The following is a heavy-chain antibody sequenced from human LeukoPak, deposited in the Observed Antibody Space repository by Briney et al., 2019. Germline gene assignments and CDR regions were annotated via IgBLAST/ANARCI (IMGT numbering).Heavy chain of an antibody. J-gene: IGHJ4*02. Sequence: GGSLRLSCAASGFTFSSYNMNWVRQAPGKGLEWVSSITSSSSYIYYADSVKGRFTISRDNAKNSLYLQMNSLRAEDTALYYCAVGVYDSSGYPFDYWGQGTLVTVSS. CDR1: GFTFSSYN. CDR3: AVGVYDSSGYPFDY. D-gene: IGHD3-22*01. V-gene: IGHV3-21*04. CDR2: ITSSSSYI.